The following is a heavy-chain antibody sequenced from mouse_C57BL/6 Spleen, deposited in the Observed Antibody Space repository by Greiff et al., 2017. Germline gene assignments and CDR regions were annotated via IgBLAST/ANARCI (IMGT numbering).Heavy chain of an antibody. D-gene: IGHD2-3*01. Sequence: VQLQQPGAELVKPGASVKLSCKASGYTFTSYWMQWVKQRPGQGLEWIGEIDPSDSYTNYNQKFKGKATLTVDTSSSTAYMQLSSLTSEDSAVYYCARAESLDDGYPAWFAYWGQGTLVTVSA. CDR1: GYTFTSYW. CDR2: IDPSDSYT. CDR3: ARAESLDDGYPAWFAY. V-gene: IGHV1-50*01. J-gene: IGHJ3*01.